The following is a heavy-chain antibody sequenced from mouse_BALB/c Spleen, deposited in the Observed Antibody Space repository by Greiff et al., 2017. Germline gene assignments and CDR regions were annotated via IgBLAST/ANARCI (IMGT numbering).Heavy chain of an antibody. V-gene: IGHV1S81*02. Sequence: QVQLQQSGAELVKPGASVKLSCKSSGYTFTSYYMYWVKQRPGQGLEWIGEINPSNGGTNFNEKFKSKATLTVDKSSSTAYMQLSSLTSEDSAVYYCTRWGDGYSAWFAYWGQGTLVTVSA. J-gene: IGHJ3*01. CDR3: TRWGDGYSAWFAY. CDR1: GYTFTSYY. CDR2: INPSNGGT. D-gene: IGHD2-3*01.